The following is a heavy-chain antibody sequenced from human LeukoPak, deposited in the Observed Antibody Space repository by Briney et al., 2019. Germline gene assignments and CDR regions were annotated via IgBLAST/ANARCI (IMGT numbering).Heavy chain of an antibody. CDR1: GFTFSSYG. Sequence: PGRSLRLSCAASGFTFSSYGMHWVRQAPGKGLEWVSVISYDGSKKYYADSVKGRFTISRDNSKNTLYLQMNSLRAEDTAVYYCAKDKRTIPLYNWFDPWGQGTLVTVSS. CDR3: AKDKRTIPLYNWFDP. V-gene: IGHV3-30*18. J-gene: IGHJ5*02. CDR2: ISYDGSKK.